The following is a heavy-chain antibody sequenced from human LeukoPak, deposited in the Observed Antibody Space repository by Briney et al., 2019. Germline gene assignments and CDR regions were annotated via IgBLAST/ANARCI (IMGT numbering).Heavy chain of an antibody. J-gene: IGHJ3*02. Sequence: PSETLSLTCAVYGGSFSGYYWSWIRQPPGKGLEWIGEINHSGSTNYNPSLKSRVTISVDTSKNQFSLKLSSVTAADTAVYYCARGPQALGGAFDIWGQGTMVTVSS. D-gene: IGHD3-16*01. CDR2: INHSGST. CDR1: GGSFSGYY. V-gene: IGHV4-34*01. CDR3: ARGPQALGGAFDI.